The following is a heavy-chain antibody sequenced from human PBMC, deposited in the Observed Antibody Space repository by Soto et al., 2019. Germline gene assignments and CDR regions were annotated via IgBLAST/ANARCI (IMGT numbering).Heavy chain of an antibody. Sequence: QVQLVQSGAEVKKPGASVKVSCKASGYTFTSYDINWVRQATGQGLEWMGWMNPNSGNTGYAQKFQGRVTMTRNTSISTAYMELSSLRSEDTAVYYCASDVDAYVWWSYRPGGMDVWGQGTTVTVSS. CDR2: MNPNSGNT. CDR3: ASDVDAYVWWSYRPGGMDV. CDR1: GYTFTSYD. D-gene: IGHD3-16*02. V-gene: IGHV1-8*01. J-gene: IGHJ6*02.